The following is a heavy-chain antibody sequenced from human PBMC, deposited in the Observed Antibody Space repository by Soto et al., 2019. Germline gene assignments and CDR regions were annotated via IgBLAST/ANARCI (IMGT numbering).Heavy chain of an antibody. J-gene: IGHJ5*02. V-gene: IGHV3-30*18. Sequence: GGSLRLSCAASGFTFSSYGMHWVRQAPGKGLEWVAVISYDGSNKYYADSVKGRFTISRDNSKNTLYLQMNSLRAEDTAVYYCAKGIKYGDYSRWFDPWGPRTLVTVSS. CDR1: GFTFSSYG. CDR2: ISYDGSNK. D-gene: IGHD4-17*01. CDR3: AKGIKYGDYSRWFDP.